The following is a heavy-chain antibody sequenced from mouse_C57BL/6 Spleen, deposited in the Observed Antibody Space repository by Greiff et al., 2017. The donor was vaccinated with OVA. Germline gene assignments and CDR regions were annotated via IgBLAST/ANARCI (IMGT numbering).Heavy chain of an antibody. Sequence: DVQLVESEGGLVQPGSSMKLSCTASGFTFSDYYMAWVRQVPEKGLEWVANINYDGSSTYYLDSLKSRFIISRDNAKNILYLQMSSLKSEDTATYYCAREAVTTGYFDVWGTGTTVTVSS. V-gene: IGHV5-16*01. CDR2: INYDGSST. J-gene: IGHJ1*03. CDR3: AREAVTTGYFDV. CDR1: GFTFSDYY. D-gene: IGHD2-5*01.